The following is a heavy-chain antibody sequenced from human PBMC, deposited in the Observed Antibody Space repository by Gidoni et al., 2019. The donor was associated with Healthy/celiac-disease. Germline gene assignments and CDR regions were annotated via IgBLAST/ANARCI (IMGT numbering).Heavy chain of an antibody. CDR3: AKDLEYSSGWHSLDY. V-gene: IGHV3-9*01. J-gene: IGHJ4*02. CDR2: SSWNSGSI. D-gene: IGHD6-19*01. Sequence: EVQLVESGGGLVQPGRSLRLSCAASGFTFDDYAMHWVRQAPGQGLEWVSGSSWNSGSIGYADSVKCRFTISRDNAKNSLYLQMNSRRAEDTALYYCAKDLEYSSGWHSLDYWGQGTLVTVSS. CDR1: GFTFDDYA.